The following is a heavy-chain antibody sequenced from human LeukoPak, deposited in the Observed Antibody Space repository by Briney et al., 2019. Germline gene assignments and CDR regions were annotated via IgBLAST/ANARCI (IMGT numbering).Heavy chain of an antibody. CDR3: ASSHYYDSSGYRT. CDR2: ISAYNGNT. D-gene: IGHD3-22*01. V-gene: IGHV1-18*01. Sequence: AASVKVSCTASGYTFTSYGISWVRQAPGQGLEWMGWISAYNGNTNYAQKLQGRVTMTTDTSTSTAYMELRSLRSDDTAVYYCASSHYYDSSGYRTWGQGTLVTVSS. CDR1: GYTFTSYG. J-gene: IGHJ5*02.